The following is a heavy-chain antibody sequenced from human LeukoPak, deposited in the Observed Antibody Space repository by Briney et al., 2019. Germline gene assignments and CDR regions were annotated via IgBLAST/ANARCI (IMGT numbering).Heavy chain of an antibody. Sequence: GGSLRLSCAASGFTFSSYAMSWVRQAPGKGLQWVSAISGSGDNAYYADSVKGRFTISRDNSKNTLYLQTNSLRAEDTAVYYCAKDSRTFDPWGQGTLVTVSS. V-gene: IGHV3-23*01. J-gene: IGHJ5*02. CDR2: ISGSGDNA. CDR1: GFTFSSYA. CDR3: AKDSRTFDP. D-gene: IGHD3/OR15-3a*01.